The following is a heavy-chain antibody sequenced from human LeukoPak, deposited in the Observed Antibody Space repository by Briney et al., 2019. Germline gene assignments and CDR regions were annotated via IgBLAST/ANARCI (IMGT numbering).Heavy chain of an antibody. J-gene: IGHJ4*02. Sequence: SETLSLTCTVSGGSINSFYWSWIRQSPGKGLEWIGYIYYSGSTNHNPSLKSRVTISVDTSKNQFSLKLSSVTAADTAVYYCARLGYSSGPFDYWGQGTLVTVSS. CDR1: GGSINSFY. CDR2: IYYSGST. CDR3: ARLGYSSGPFDY. D-gene: IGHD2-15*01. V-gene: IGHV4-59*08.